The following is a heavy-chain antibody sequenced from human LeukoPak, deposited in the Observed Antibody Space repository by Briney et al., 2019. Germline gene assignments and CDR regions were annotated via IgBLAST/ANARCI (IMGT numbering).Heavy chain of an antibody. J-gene: IGHJ4*02. CDR1: GGSFSGYY. CDR3: ARGGPLFDY. CDR2: INHSGST. V-gene: IGHV4-34*01. Sequence: SETLSLTCAVYGGSFSGYYWSWIRQPPGKGLEWIGEINHSGSTNYNPSLKSRVTISVDTSKNQFSLNLSSVTAADTAVYYCARGGPLFDYWGQGTLVTVSS.